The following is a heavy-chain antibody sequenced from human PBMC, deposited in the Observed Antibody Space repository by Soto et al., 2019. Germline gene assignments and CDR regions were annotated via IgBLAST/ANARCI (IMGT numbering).Heavy chain of an antibody. CDR3: ARLVKSYDYYYYYMDG. D-gene: IGHD3-9*01. Sequence: SETLYLTCTVSGGSISSQYWSWIRQPPGKGLEWIGYIYSSGSTNYNPSLKSRFTISVDMSRSQSSLKLSSVTAADTAVYYCARLVKSYDYYYYYMDGWGKGTTVTVSS. CDR1: GGSISSQY. V-gene: IGHV4-4*08. CDR2: IYSSGST. J-gene: IGHJ6*03.